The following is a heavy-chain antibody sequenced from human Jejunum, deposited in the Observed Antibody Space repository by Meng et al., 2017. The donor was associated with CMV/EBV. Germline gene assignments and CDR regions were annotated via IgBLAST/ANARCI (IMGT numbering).Heavy chain of an antibody. CDR1: GFASDDFW. J-gene: IGHJ4*02. D-gene: IGHD2-21*01. CDR2: IKSGGTNI. CDR3: LKLPPGY. V-gene: IGHV3-74*02. Sequence: DVEVVESGAGLILPGGSLRHSCVVSGFASDDFWVDWVRQAPGKGPLWVSRIKSGGTNIKYANSVKGRFTISGDNAKNTVYLQMNNLRDEDTAVYYCLKLPPGYWGQGTLVTVSS.